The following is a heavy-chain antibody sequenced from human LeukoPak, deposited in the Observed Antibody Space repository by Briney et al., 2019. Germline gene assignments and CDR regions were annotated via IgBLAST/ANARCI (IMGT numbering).Heavy chain of an antibody. Sequence: GASVKVSCKASGYSFTTYGMNWVRQAPGQGLEWMEWINTNTGNPTYAQGFTGRFVFSLDISVSTAYLQISSLKAEDTAVYYCARGIDAYKLDYWGQGTLVTVSS. CDR1: GYSFTTYG. CDR2: INTNTGNP. CDR3: ARGIDAYKLDY. D-gene: IGHD5-24*01. V-gene: IGHV7-4-1*02. J-gene: IGHJ4*02.